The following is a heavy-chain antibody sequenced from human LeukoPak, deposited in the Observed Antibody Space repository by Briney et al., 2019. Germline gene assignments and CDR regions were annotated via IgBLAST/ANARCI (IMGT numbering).Heavy chain of an antibody. CDR3: ARPQSPVYYYYGVDV. V-gene: IGHV3-21*01. J-gene: IGHJ6*02. CDR1: EFTFSTYN. Sequence: GGSLRLSCTASEFTFSTYNMNWVRQAPGKGLEWVSSISSSSRYIYYSDSVKGRFTISRDNAKNSLYLQMNSLRAEDTAVYYCARPQSPVYYYYGVDVWGQGTTVTVSS. CDR2: ISSSSRYI.